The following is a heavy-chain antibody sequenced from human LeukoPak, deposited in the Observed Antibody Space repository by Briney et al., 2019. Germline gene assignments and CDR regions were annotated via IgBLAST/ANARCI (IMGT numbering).Heavy chain of an antibody. J-gene: IGHJ2*01. D-gene: IGHD4-17*01. CDR3: ARTSYGALLYWYFDL. CDR2: IYYSGST. V-gene: IGHV4-59*01. Sequence: PSETLSLTCTVSGGSISSYYWSWIRQPPGKGLEWIGYIYYSGSTNYNPSLKSRVTISVDTSKNQFSLKLSSVTAADTAVYYCARTSYGALLYWYFDLWGRGTLVTVSS. CDR1: GGSISSYY.